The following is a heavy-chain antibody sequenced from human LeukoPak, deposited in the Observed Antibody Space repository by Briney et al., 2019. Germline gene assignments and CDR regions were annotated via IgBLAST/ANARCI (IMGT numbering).Heavy chain of an antibody. Sequence: GGSLRLSCVASGITFEDSAMHWVRQGPVKGLEWVSLISGDGGSRYYADSVKGRFTISKDKSKDSLYLQMNSLRTEDTALYYCVKDVGSGYYDFWSGYYSHWGQGTLVTVSS. J-gene: IGHJ4*02. CDR2: ISGDGGSR. CDR1: GITFEDSA. V-gene: IGHV3-43*02. D-gene: IGHD3-3*01. CDR3: VKDVGSGYYDFWSGYYSH.